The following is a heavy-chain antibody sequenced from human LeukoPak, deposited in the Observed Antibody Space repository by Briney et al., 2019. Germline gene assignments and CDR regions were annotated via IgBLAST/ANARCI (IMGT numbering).Heavy chain of an antibody. D-gene: IGHD5-18*01. CDR1: GYTFTSYD. Sequence: GASVKVSCTASGYTFTSYDINWVRQAIGQGLEWMGWMNPNSGNTGYAQKFHGRVTITRNTSISTAYMELSRLRSEDTAVYYCARESYGRDAFDIWGQGTMVTVS. J-gene: IGHJ3*02. CDR2: MNPNSGNT. CDR3: ARESYGRDAFDI. V-gene: IGHV1-8*03.